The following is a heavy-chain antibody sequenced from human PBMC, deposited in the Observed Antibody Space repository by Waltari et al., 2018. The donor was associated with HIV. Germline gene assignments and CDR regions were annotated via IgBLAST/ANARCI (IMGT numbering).Heavy chain of an antibody. D-gene: IGHD2-2*02. V-gene: IGHV4-34*01. CDR2: INHSGST. J-gene: IGHJ2*01. Sequence: QVQLQQWGAGLLKPSETLSLTRAVYGGSFSGYYWSWIRQPPGTGLAWIGEINHSGSTNYNPSLKSRVTISVDTSKNQFSLKLSSVTAADMAVYYCARGNGVVVVPAAIRDSYWYFDLWGRGTLVTVSS. CDR3: ARGNGVVVVPAAIRDSYWYFDL. CDR1: GGSFSGYY.